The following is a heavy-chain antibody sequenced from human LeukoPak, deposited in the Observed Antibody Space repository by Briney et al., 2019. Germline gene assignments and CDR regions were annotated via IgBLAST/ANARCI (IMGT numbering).Heavy chain of an antibody. J-gene: IGHJ5*02. CDR1: GGSFSGYY. CDR2: INHSGST. V-gene: IGHV4-34*01. Sequence: PSETLSLTCAAYGGSFSGYYWSWIRQPPGKGLEWIGEINHSGSTNYNPSLKSRVTISVDTSKNQFSLKLSSVTAADTAVYYCASQIVVVPAAMGGWFDPWGQGTLVTVSS. D-gene: IGHD2-2*01. CDR3: ASQIVVVPAAMGGWFDP.